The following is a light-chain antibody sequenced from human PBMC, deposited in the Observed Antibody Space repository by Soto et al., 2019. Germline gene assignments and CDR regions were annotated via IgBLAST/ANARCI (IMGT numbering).Light chain of an antibody. J-gene: IGKJ4*01. CDR1: QSVSSY. CDR3: HQRRNWHST. Sequence: EIVLTQSPATLSLSPGERATLSCRASQSVSSYLAWYQQKPGQAPRLLIYDASNRATGIPARFSAGGTGTDFTLTNSALEPEDFAVYYCHQRRNWHSTFGGGTKVEIK. CDR2: DAS. V-gene: IGKV3-11*01.